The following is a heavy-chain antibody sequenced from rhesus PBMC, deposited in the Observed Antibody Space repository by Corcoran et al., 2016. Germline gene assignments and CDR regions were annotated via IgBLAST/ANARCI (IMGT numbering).Heavy chain of an antibody. CDR1: GFTFSTYG. Sequence: EVQLVETGGGLVQPGGSLKLSCAASGFTFSTYGMSWVRQAPGKGLEWVPAMNSGGGTTYYAYSMKGRITLSRDNSKNTLSLQMNSLRPEDTAVYYCASSGYSSGSTPHYWGQGVLVTVSS. D-gene: IGHD6-31*01. V-gene: IGHV3S5*01. J-gene: IGHJ4*01. CDR2: MNSGGGTT. CDR3: ASSGYSSGSTPHY.